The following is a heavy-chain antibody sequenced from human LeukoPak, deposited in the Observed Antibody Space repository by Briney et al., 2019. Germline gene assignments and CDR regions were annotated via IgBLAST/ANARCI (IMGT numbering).Heavy chain of an antibody. CDR2: ISGGCGST. D-gene: IGHD4-23*01. CDR3: AKLGGNSNFYYYYMDV. J-gene: IGHJ6*03. CDR1: GFTFSSYA. Sequence: GGSLRLSCAASGFTFSSYAMSWVRQAPGKGLEWVSAISGGCGSTFFADSVEGRFTISRDNSKGTLYLQMNSLRAEDTAVYSCAKLGGNSNFYYYYMDVWGKGTTISVSS. V-gene: IGHV3-23*01.